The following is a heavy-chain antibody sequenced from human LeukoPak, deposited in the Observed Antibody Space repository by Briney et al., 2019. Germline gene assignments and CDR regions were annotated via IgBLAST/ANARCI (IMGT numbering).Heavy chain of an antibody. CDR1: GGSISSSSYY. D-gene: IGHD3-22*01. CDR3: ARGRLRNYYDSSLP. CDR2: INHSGST. V-gene: IGHV4-39*07. J-gene: IGHJ5*02. Sequence: SETLSLTCTVSGGSISSSSYYWSWIRQPPGKGLEWIGEINHSGSTNYNPSLKSRVTISVDTSKNQFSLKLSSVTAADTAVYYCARGRLRNYYDSSLPWGQGTLVTVSS.